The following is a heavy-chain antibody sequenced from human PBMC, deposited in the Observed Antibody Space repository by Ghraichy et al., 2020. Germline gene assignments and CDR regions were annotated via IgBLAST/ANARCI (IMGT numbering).Heavy chain of an antibody. V-gene: IGHV4-31*03. Sequence: SETLSLTCTVSGGSISSGGYYWSWIRQHPGKGLEWIGYIYYSGSTYYNTSLKSRVTISVDTSKNQFSLKLSSVTAADTAVYYCARVYWGSFDYWGQGTLVTVSS. D-gene: IGHD1-26*01. CDR1: GGSISSGGYY. J-gene: IGHJ4*02. CDR3: ARVYWGSFDY. CDR2: IYYSGST.